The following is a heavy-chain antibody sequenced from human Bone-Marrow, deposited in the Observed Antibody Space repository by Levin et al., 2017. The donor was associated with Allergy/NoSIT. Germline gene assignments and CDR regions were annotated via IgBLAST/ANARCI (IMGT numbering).Heavy chain of an antibody. CDR1: GFTFRNAW. CDR3: TREYTWNGDDAFDI. V-gene: IGHV3-15*01. CDR2: IKTETDGGTR. D-gene: IGHD1-1*01. Sequence: PSQTLSLTCAASGFTFRNAWMSWVRPAPGKGLEWVGRIKTETDGGTRDYAAPLKGRFIITRDDSKNTMYLQMNSLKTEDTGVYYCTREYTWNGDDAFDIWGQGTLVSVSS. J-gene: IGHJ3*02.